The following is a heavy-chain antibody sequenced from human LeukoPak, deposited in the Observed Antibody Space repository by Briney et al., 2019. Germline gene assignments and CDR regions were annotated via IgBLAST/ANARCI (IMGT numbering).Heavy chain of an antibody. J-gene: IGHJ5*02. CDR1: GYTFTGYY. D-gene: IGHD5-18*01. V-gene: IGHV1-2*04. CDR3: ARATRGYSYGYDH. CDR2: INPNSGGT. Sequence: ASVKVSCKASGYTFTGYYMHWVRQAPGQGLEWMGWINPNSGGTNYAQKFQGWVTMTRDTSISTAYMELSRLRSDDTAVYYCARATRGYSYGYDHWGQGTLVTVSS.